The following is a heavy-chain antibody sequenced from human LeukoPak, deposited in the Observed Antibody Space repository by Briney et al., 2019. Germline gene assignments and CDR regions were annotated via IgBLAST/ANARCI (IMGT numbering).Heavy chain of an antibody. V-gene: IGHV3-48*03. D-gene: IGHD2-2*02. CDR1: GFTFSSYE. Sequence: PGGSLRLSCAASGFTFSSYEMNWVRQAPGKGLEWVSYISSSGSTIYYADSVKGRFTISRDNAKNSLYLQMNSLRAEDTAVYYCAREFTIQSSYYYYYYYMDVWGKGTTVTVSS. CDR2: ISSSGSTI. CDR3: AREFTIQSSYYYYYYYMDV. J-gene: IGHJ6*03.